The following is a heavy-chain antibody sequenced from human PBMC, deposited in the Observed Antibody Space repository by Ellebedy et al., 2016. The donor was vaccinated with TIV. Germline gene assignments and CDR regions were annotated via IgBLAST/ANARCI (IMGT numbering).Heavy chain of an antibody. D-gene: IGHD5-24*01. Sequence: GESLKISXAASGFTFSSYSMNWVRQAPGKGLEWVSSISSSSSYIYYADSVKGRFTISRDNAKNSLYLQMNSLRAEDTAVYYCAIPRGDGYNYWGQGTLVTVSS. V-gene: IGHV3-21*01. J-gene: IGHJ4*02. CDR2: ISSSSSYI. CDR3: AIPRGDGYNY. CDR1: GFTFSSYS.